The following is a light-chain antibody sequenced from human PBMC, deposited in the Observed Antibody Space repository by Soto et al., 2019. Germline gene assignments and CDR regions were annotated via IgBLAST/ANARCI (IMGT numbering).Light chain of an antibody. Sequence: QSVLTQPPSASGTPGQRVTISCSGSSSNIGSNTVNWYQQLPGTAPKLLIYSNNQWPSGVPDRFSGSKSGTSASLAISGRQSDDEADYYCAAWDVSLNGVVFGGGTKLTVL. CDR1: SSNIGSNT. CDR2: SNN. V-gene: IGLV1-44*01. CDR3: AAWDVSLNGVV. J-gene: IGLJ2*01.